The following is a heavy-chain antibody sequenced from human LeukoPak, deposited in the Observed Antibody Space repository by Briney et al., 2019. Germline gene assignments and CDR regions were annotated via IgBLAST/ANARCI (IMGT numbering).Heavy chain of an antibody. Sequence: GGSLRLSCAASGFTVSSNYMSWVRQAPGKGLEWVSVIYSGGRTYYADSVKGRFTISRDNSKNTLYLQMNSLRAGDTAVYYCAGGYSYAYCFDYWGQGTLVTVSS. D-gene: IGHD5-18*01. CDR2: IYSGGRT. V-gene: IGHV3-53*01. J-gene: IGHJ4*02. CDR3: AGGYSYAYCFDY. CDR1: GFTVSSNY.